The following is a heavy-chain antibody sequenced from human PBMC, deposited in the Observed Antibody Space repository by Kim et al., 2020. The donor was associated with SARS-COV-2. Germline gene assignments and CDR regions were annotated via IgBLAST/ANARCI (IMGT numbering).Heavy chain of an antibody. D-gene: IGHD3-10*01. Sequence: ANYAPKIQGRVTSPADETTSTAYMELSSLRSEDTAVYYWARGSGSSNFDYWGQGTLVTVSS. V-gene: IGHV1-69*01. J-gene: IGHJ4*02. CDR3: ARGSGSSNFDY. CDR2: A.